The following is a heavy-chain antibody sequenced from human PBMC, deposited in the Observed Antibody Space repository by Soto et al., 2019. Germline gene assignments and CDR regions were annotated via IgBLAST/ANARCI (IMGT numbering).Heavy chain of an antibody. CDR1: GFTLSDYY. D-gene: IGHD2-15*01. CDR3: ARAYSLLGYCSGGSCYEQYYYYGMDV. V-gene: IGHV3-72*01. J-gene: IGHJ6*02. Sequence: GGSLRLSCVASGFTLSDYYVDWVRQAPGKGLEWVGRTRDKPNSYTTEYAASVEGRFTISRDDSKNSLYLQMNSLRAEDTAVYYCARAYSLLGYCSGGSCYEQYYYYGMDVWGQGTTVTVSS. CDR2: TRDKPNSYTT.